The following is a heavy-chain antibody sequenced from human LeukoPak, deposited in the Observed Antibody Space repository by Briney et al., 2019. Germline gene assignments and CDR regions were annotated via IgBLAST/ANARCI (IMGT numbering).Heavy chain of an antibody. D-gene: IGHD3-3*01. Sequence: PSETLSLTCTDSGGSISSYYWSWIRQPPGKGLEWIGYIYYSGSTNYNPSLKSRVTISVDTSKNQFSLKLSSVTAADTAVYYCARHFPTIFGVVIESFFDYWGQGTLVTVSS. J-gene: IGHJ4*02. CDR3: ARHFPTIFGVVIESFFDY. CDR2: IYYSGST. CDR1: GGSISSYY. V-gene: IGHV4-59*08.